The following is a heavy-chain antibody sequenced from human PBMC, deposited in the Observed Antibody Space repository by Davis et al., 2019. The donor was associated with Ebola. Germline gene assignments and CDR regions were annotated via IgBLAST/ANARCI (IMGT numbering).Heavy chain of an antibody. CDR3: AKADPQQYFDY. V-gene: IGHV3-7*01. CDR2: IKQDGSEK. J-gene: IGHJ4*02. CDR1: GFSFSSYW. Sequence: GESLKISCAASGFSFSSYWMSWVRQAPGKGLEWVANIKQDGSEKYYVDSVEGRFTISRDNAKNSLYLQMNSLRAEDTAVYYCAKADPQQYFDYWGQGTLVTVSS.